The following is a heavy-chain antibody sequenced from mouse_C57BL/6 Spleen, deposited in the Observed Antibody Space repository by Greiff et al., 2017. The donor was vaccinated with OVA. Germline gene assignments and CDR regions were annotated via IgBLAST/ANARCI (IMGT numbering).Heavy chain of an antibody. J-gene: IGHJ4*01. CDR3: TRDYYGSSDYAMDY. Sequence: EVQGVESGEGLVKPGGSLKLSCAASGFTFSSYAMSWVRQTPEKRLEWVAYISSGGDYIYYADTVKGRFTISRDNARNTLYLQMSSLKSEDTAMYYCTRDYYGSSDYAMDYWGQGTSVTVSS. CDR1: GFTFSSYA. V-gene: IGHV5-9-1*02. D-gene: IGHD1-1*01. CDR2: ISSGGDYI.